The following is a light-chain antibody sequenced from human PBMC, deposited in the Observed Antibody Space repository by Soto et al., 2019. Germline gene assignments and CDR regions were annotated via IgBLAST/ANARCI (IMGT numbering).Light chain of an antibody. CDR1: QSVGTY. J-gene: IGKJ4*01. CDR3: QQRSTWPLT. CDR2: DAS. Sequence: EIVLTQSPATLSLSPGERASLSCRASQSVGTYLAWYQQKPGQAPRLLIYDASSRAVGVAPRFRGSGSGTDFTLTIAYVEPEDFAVYYCQQRSTWPLTFGGWTRVEF. V-gene: IGKV3-11*01.